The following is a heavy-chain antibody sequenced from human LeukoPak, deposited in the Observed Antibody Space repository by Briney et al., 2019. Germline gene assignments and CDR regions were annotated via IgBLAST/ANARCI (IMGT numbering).Heavy chain of an antibody. Sequence: PGGSLRLSCAASGFTFSSYGMHWVRQAPGKGLEWVAVISYDGSNKYYADSVKGRFTISRDNSKNTLYLQMNSLRAEDTAVYYCVRDVPKQNFDFWGQGVLVTVSS. CDR3: VRDVPKQNFDF. CDR2: ISYDGSNK. D-gene: IGHD2/OR15-2a*01. CDR1: GFTFSSYG. V-gene: IGHV3-30*03. J-gene: IGHJ4*02.